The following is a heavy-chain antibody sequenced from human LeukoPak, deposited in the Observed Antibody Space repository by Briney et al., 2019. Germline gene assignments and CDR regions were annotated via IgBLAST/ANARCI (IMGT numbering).Heavy chain of an antibody. D-gene: IGHD3-22*01. CDR2: IKSKTDGGTT. CDR3: TTGGYYDSSGYFPNFDY. V-gene: IGHV3-15*01. J-gene: IGHJ4*02. CDR1: GFTFSNAW. Sequence: PGGSLRLSCAASGFTFSNAWMSWVRQAPGKGLEWVGRIKSKTDGGTTDYAAPVKGRFTISRDDSKNTLYLQMNSLKTEDTAVYYCTTGGYYDSSGYFPNFDYWGQGTLVTVSS.